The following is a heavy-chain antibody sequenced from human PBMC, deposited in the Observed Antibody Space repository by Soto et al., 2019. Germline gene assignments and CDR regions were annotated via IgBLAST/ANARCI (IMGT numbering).Heavy chain of an antibody. J-gene: IGHJ4*02. CDR2: IYYSGST. Sequence: PSETLSLTCTVSGGSISSYYWSWIRQPPGKGLEWIGYIYYSGSTNYNPSLKSRVTISVDTSKNQFSLKLSSVTAADTAVYYCARILNQASDYWGQGTLVTVSS. CDR3: ARILNQASDY. D-gene: IGHD2-2*01. V-gene: IGHV4-59*01. CDR1: GGSISSYY.